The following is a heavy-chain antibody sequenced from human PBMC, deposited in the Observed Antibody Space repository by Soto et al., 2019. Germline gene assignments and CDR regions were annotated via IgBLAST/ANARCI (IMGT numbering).Heavy chain of an antibody. Sequence: SETLSLTCTVSGGSITSSSYYWGWIRQPPGKGLEWIGEINHSGSTNYNPSLKSRVTISVDTSKNQFSLKLSSVTAADTAVYYCARVTGRYYYGMDVWGQGTTVTVS. V-gene: IGHV4-39*07. CDR3: ARVTGRYYYGMDV. J-gene: IGHJ6*02. CDR1: GGSITSSSYY. CDR2: INHSGST.